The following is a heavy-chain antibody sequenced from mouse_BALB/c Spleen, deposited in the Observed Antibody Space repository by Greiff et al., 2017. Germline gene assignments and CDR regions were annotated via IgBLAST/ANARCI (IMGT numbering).Heavy chain of an antibody. CDR2: SRNKANDYTT. CDR3: ARDETIYDGYYVRAMDY. V-gene: IGHV7-1*02. J-gene: IGHJ4*01. D-gene: IGHD2-3*01. CDR1: GFTFSDFY. Sequence: EVKVVESGGGLVQPGGSLRLSCATSGFTFSDFYMEWVRQPPGKRLEWIAASRNKANDYTTEYSASVKGRFIVSRDTSQSILYLQMNALRAEDTAIYYCARDETIYDGYYVRAMDYWGQGTSVTVSS.